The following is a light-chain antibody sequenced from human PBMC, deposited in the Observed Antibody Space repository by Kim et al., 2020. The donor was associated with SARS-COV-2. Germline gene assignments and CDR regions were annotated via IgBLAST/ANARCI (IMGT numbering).Light chain of an antibody. J-gene: IGLJ3*02. V-gene: IGLV3-19*01. CDR1: SLRSYY. CDR2: GKN. Sequence: ALGQTVRITCQGDSLRSYYASWYQQKPGQAPVVVVYGKNNRPSGIPDRFSGSSSGNTASLTITGAQPEDEADYYCNSRDSSGNHWVFGGGTKLTVL. CDR3: NSRDSSGNHWV.